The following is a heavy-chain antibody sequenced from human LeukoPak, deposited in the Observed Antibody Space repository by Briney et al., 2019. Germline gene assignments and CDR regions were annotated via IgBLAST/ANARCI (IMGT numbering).Heavy chain of an antibody. CDR3: AKDYDYVWGSYRYNYFDY. D-gene: IGHD3-16*02. J-gene: IGHJ4*02. V-gene: IGHV3-23*01. CDR2: ISGSGGST. CDR1: GFTFSSCA. Sequence: GGSLRLSCAASGFTFSSCAMSWVRQAPGKGLEWVSAISGSGGSTYYADSVKGRFTISRDNSKNTLYLQMNSLRAEDTAVYYCAKDYDYVWGSYRYNYFDYWGQGTLVTVSS.